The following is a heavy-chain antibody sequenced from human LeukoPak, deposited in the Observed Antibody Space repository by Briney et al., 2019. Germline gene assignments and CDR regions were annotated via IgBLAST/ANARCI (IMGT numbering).Heavy chain of an antibody. CDR1: GFTVSSNY. D-gene: IGHD5-12*01. J-gene: IGHJ4*02. V-gene: IGHV3-66*01. CDR2: IYSGGST. Sequence: PGGSLRLSCAASGFTVSSNYMSWVRQAPGKGLEWVSVIYSGGSTYYADSVKGRFTISRDNSKNTLYPQMNSLRAEDTAVYYCARGPVYSGYDWDYWGQGTLVTVSS. CDR3: ARGPVYSGYDWDY.